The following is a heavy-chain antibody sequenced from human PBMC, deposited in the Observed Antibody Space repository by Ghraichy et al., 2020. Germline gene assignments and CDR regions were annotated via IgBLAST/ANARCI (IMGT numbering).Heavy chain of an antibody. CDR2: IYYSGST. CDR3: ARARRGYSYGYSKQFDY. Sequence: SETLSLTCTVSGGSISSGGYYWSWIRQHPGKGLEWIGYIYYSGSTYYNPSLKSRVTISVDTSKNQFSLKLSSVTAADTAVYYCARARRGYSYGYSKQFDYWGQGTLVTVSS. J-gene: IGHJ4*02. V-gene: IGHV4-31*03. CDR1: GGSISSGGYY. D-gene: IGHD5-18*01.